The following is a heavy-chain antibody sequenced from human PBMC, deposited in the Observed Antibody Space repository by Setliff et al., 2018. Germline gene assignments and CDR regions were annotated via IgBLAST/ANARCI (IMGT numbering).Heavy chain of an antibody. CDR2: IYHSGST. Sequence: SETLSLTCAVSGYSISSGYYWGWIRQPPGKGLEWIGSIYHSGSTYYNPSLKSRVTISVDTSKNQYSLKLSSVTAADTAVYYCARHRAEDYYGSGTIIWGWFDPWGQGTLVTVSS. CDR3: ARHRAEDYYGSGTIIWGWFDP. D-gene: IGHD3-10*01. CDR1: GYSISSGYY. J-gene: IGHJ5*02. V-gene: IGHV4-38-2*01.